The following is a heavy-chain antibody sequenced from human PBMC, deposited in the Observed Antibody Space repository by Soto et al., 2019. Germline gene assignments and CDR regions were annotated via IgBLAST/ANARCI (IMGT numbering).Heavy chain of an antibody. CDR3: AREYPVHSAYFDY. V-gene: IGHV4-59*01. J-gene: IGHJ4*02. CDR1: GASISRYY. D-gene: IGHD1-26*01. CDR2: MYYSGNA. Sequence: KPSETLSLTCTVSGASISRYYWSWIRQSPGKGLEWIGYMYYSGNANYNPSLRSRITISVDTSKNQFSLNLNSVTAADTAVYYCAREYPVHSAYFDYWGQGILVTVSS.